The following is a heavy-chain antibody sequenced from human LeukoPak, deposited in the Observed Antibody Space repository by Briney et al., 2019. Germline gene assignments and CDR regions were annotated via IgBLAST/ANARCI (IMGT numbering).Heavy chain of an antibody. Sequence: GSLRLSCAASGFTFSSYGMSWVRQAPGKGLEWIGSIYYSGSTYYNPSLKSRVTISVDTSKNQFSLKLSSVTAADTAVYYCARVARITMIVVVITDDPFDIWGQGTMVTVSS. CDR2: IYYSGST. J-gene: IGHJ3*02. CDR1: GFTFSSYG. V-gene: IGHV4-39*07. CDR3: ARVARITMIVVVITDDPFDI. D-gene: IGHD3-22*01.